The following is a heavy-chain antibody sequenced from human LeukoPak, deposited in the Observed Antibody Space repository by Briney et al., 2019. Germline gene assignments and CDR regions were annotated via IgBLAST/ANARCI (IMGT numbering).Heavy chain of an antibody. D-gene: IGHD3-10*01. Sequence: PGGSLRLSCAASGFTVSSNYMSWVRQAPGKGLEWVSVIYSGGSTYYADSVKGRFTISRDNSKNTLYLQMNSLRAEDTAVYYCSWIRGALGYYYMDVWGKGTPVTISS. V-gene: IGHV3-53*01. CDR1: GFTVSSNY. CDR3: SWIRGALGYYYMDV. J-gene: IGHJ6*03. CDR2: IYSGGST.